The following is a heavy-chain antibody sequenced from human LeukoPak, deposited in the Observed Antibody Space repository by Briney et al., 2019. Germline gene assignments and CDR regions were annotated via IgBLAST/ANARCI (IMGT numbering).Heavy chain of an antibody. D-gene: IGHD3-10*01. J-gene: IGHJ4*02. CDR2: ISFDGSNK. Sequence: PGGSLRLSCAASGFTFSSYWMSWVRQAPGKGLEWVTVISFDGSNKYYADSVKGRFTISRDNSKNTLYLQMNSLRAEDTAVYYCAKASNYGSGSYYPRGVDYWGQGTLVTVSS. V-gene: IGHV3-30*18. CDR1: GFTFSSYW. CDR3: AKASNYGSGSYYPRGVDY.